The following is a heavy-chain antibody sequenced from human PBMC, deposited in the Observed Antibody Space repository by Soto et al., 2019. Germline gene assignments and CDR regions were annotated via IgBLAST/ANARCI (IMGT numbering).Heavy chain of an antibody. V-gene: IGHV3-30*18. Sequence: GGSLRLSCAASGFTFSGYGMHWVRQAPGKGLEWLAVISYDGSNKYYADSVKGRFTISRDNSKNTLYLQMNSLRAEDTAVYYCAKDQWTPFDIWGQGTMVTVSS. J-gene: IGHJ3*02. CDR3: AKDQWTPFDI. CDR2: ISYDGSNK. CDR1: GFTFSGYG. D-gene: IGHD6-19*01.